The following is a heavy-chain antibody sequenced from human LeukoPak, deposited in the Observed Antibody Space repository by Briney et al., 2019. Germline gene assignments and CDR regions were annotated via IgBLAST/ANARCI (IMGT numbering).Heavy chain of an antibody. CDR2: IYYSGST. J-gene: IGHJ6*03. CDR1: GGSISSSSYY. CDR3: ARRYYYDSSGTPYYYYMDV. V-gene: IGHV4-39*01. D-gene: IGHD3-22*01. Sequence: SETLSLTCAVSGGSISSSSYYWGWIRQPPGKGLEWIGSIYYSGSTYYNPSLKSRVTISVDTSKNQFSLKLSSVTAADTAVYYCARRYYYDSSGTPYYYYMDVWGKGTTVTVSS.